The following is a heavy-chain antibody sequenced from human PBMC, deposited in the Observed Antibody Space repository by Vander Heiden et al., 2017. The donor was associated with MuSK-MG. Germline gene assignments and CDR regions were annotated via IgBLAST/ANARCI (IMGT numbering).Heavy chain of an antibody. V-gene: IGHV3-23*01. D-gene: IGHD6-6*01. CDR2: IRGSGGST. J-gene: IGHJ4*02. CDR1: GFTFSSYA. CDR3: AREGGADYSSSKPYDY. Sequence: EVQLLESGGGLVQPGGSLRLSCAASGFTFSSYAMSWVRQAPGKGLEWVSAIRGSGGSTYYADSVKGRFTISRDNSKNTLYQQMNSLRAEDTAVYYCAREGGADYSSSKPYDYWGQGTLVTVSS.